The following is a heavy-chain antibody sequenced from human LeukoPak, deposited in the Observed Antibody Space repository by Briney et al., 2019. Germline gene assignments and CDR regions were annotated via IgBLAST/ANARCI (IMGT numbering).Heavy chain of an antibody. Sequence: SVKVSCKTSGGTFSSDAISWVRQAPGQGLEWMGRVIPYLGIIDYAQSFQGRVTISADKSTSTAYMEMNSLTSEDTAVYYCARDTAVAPTSNWFDPWGQGTLVTVSS. V-gene: IGHV1-69*04. CDR3: ARDTAVAPTSNWFDP. J-gene: IGHJ5*02. CDR2: VIPYLGII. D-gene: IGHD6-19*01. CDR1: GGTFSSDA.